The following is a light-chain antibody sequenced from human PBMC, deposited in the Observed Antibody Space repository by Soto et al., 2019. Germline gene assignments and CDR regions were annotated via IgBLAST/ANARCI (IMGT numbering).Light chain of an antibody. Sequence: QSALTQPASVSGSPGQSITISCTGTSSDVGGYNYVSWYQQHPGKAPKLMIYEVSNRPSGGSNRFSGSKSGNTASLTISGLQAEDEADYYCSSYTSSSPPYVFGTGTKLTVL. CDR3: SSYTSSSPPYV. V-gene: IGLV2-14*01. CDR1: SSDVGGYNY. J-gene: IGLJ1*01. CDR2: EVS.